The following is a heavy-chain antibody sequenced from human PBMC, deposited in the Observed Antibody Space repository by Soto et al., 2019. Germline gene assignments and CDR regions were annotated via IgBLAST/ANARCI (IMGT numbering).Heavy chain of an antibody. CDR3: ARELPQRQGRNMDV. D-gene: IGHD1-1*01. Sequence: QVQLQESGPGLVKPSQTLSLTCTVTGGSMTSGDQYWTWIRQRPGEGLEWLGYINHRGSLYYNPSLKSRVSMSVDTSKNQFSLNLSSVTAADTAVYYCARELPQRQGRNMDVWGQGTTVTVSS. J-gene: IGHJ6*02. CDR1: GGSMTSGDQY. CDR2: INHRGSL. V-gene: IGHV4-31*03.